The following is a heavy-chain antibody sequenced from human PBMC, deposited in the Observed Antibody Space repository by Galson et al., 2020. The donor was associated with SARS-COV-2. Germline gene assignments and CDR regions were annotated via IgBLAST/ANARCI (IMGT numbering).Heavy chain of an antibody. CDR1: RFTFSSYA. CDR3: AKDGTPYYYDSSGYDY. CDR2: ISGSGGST. V-gene: IGHV3-23*01. J-gene: IGHJ4*02. Sequence: GESLKISCAASRFTFSSYAMSWVRQAPGKGLEWVSAISGSGGSTYYADSVKGRFTISRDNSKNTLYLQMNSLRAEDTAVYYCAKDGTPYYYDSSGYDYWGQGTLVTVSS. D-gene: IGHD3-22*01.